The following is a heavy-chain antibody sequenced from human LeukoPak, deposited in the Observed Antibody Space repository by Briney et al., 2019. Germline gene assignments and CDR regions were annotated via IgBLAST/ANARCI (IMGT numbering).Heavy chain of an antibody. V-gene: IGHV3-23*01. J-gene: IGHJ4*02. CDR2: ISNNGGYT. D-gene: IGHD6-6*01. Sequence: PGGSLRLSCAASGFTFSSSAMSWVRQAPGKGLEWVSAISNNGGYTYYADSVQGRFTISRDNSKSTLCLQMNSLRAEDTAVYYCAKDIEYSSSSPFDYWGQGTLVTVSS. CDR1: GFTFSSSA. CDR3: AKDIEYSSSSPFDY.